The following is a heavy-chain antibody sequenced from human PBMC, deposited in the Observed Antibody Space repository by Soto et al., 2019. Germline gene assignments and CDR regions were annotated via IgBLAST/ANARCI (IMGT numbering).Heavy chain of an antibody. J-gene: IGHJ4*02. CDR2: INHSGST. CDR1: GGSFSGYY. D-gene: IGHD3-22*01. Sequence: SETLSLTCAVYGGSFSGYYWSWILQPPGQWLEWIGEINHSGSTNYNPSLKSLVTISVDTSKNQFSLKLSPVTAADTAVYYCARGFHTRAYSSGSHHLPDWGQGTLVTVSS. CDR3: ARGFHTRAYSSGSHHLPD. V-gene: IGHV4-34*01.